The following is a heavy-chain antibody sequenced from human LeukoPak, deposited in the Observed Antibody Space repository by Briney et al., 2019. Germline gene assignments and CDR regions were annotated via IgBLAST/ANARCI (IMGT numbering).Heavy chain of an antibody. CDR1: GGFISSGGYY. CDR3: ARGSTYYDFWSGDRYFDY. V-gene: IGHV4-31*03. CDR2: IYYSGST. J-gene: IGHJ4*02. Sequence: SQTLSLTCTVSGGFISSGGYYWSWIRQHPGKGLEWIGYIYYSGSTYYNPSLKSRVTISVDTSKNQFSLKLSSVTAADTAVYYCARGSTYYDFWSGDRYFDYWGQGTLVTVSS. D-gene: IGHD3-3*01.